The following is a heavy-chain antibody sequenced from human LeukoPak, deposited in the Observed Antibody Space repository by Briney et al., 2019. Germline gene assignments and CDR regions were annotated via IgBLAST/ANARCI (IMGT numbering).Heavy chain of an antibody. V-gene: IGHV4-4*07. CDR2: IYTSGNI. D-gene: IGHD3-3*01. J-gene: IGHJ3*02. CDR3: ARVTSGYYTADAFDI. Sequence: PSETLSLTCTVSGGSISSYYWSWIRQPAGRGLEWIGRIYTSGNINYNPSLKRRVTISLDTSKNQFSLKLSSVTAADTAVYYCARVTSGYYTADAFDIWGQGTMVTVSS. CDR1: GGSISSYY.